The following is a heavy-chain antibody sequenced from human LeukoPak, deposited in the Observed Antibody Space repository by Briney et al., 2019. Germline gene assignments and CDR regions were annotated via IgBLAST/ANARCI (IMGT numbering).Heavy chain of an antibody. J-gene: IGHJ3*02. CDR2: INPNSGGT. V-gene: IGHV1-2*04. Sequence: ASVKVSCKASGYTFTGYYMHWVRQAPGQGLEWMGWINPNSGGTNYAQKFQGWVTMTRDTSISTAYMELSRLRPDDTAVYYCARGVGWFGEPPQQDLGPNDAFDIWGQGTMVTVSS. CDR1: GYTFTGYY. CDR3: ARGVGWFGEPPQQDLGPNDAFDI. D-gene: IGHD3-10*01.